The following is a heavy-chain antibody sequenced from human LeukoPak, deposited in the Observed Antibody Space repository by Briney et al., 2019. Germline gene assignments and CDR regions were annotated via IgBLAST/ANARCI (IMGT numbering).Heavy chain of an antibody. V-gene: IGHV3-23*01. CDR1: GFTFSSYA. J-gene: IGHJ3*02. Sequence: GGSLSHSCAVSGFTFSSYAMSWVRQPPGKGLEWVSAISGSGGSTYNAASVKGRLTIPRDNPQNELSVQMNSLTAEDTAVYYCAKDDRLGYCSSTSCYAPDAFDIWGQGTMVTVSS. D-gene: IGHD2-2*01. CDR3: AKDDRLGYCSSTSCYAPDAFDI. CDR2: ISGSGGST.